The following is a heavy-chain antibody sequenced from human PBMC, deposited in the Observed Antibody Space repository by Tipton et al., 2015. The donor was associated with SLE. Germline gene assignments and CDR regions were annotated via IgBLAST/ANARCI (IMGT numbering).Heavy chain of an antibody. J-gene: IGHJ4*02. CDR1: GGSFSGYY. D-gene: IGHD3-10*01. V-gene: IGHV4-34*01. CDR3: ARREGDYYFDY. CDR2: INHSGST. Sequence: LRLSCAVYGGSFSGYYWSWNRQPPGKGLEWIGEINHSGSTNYNPSLKSRVTISVDTSKNKFSLKLSSVTAADTAVYYCARREGDYYFDYWGQGSLVTVSS.